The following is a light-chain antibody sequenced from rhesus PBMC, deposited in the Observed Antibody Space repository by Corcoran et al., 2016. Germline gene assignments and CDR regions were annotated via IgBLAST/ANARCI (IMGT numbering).Light chain of an antibody. J-gene: IGKJ3*01. CDR2: GAS. V-gene: IGKV3-31*02. CDR3: QETSNLST. Sequence: PGETATISCRTSQSVSSKLAWYQQKPGQAPRLLIYGASRRATGIPDRFSGSGSGTDFTLTISSLEPEDFAGYYWQETSNLSTFGPGTKLDIK. CDR1: QSVSSK.